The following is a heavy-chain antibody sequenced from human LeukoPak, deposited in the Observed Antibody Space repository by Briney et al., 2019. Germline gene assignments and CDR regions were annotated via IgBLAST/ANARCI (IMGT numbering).Heavy chain of an antibody. CDR2: IEPSESYI. V-gene: IGHV5-10-1*01. J-gene: IGHJ4*02. CDR3: ARHITMVRELDY. D-gene: IGHD3-10*01. Sequence: GESRESSLQGSGYRFTTYWVSWVRPGPGKGLGGMGRIEPSESYINFSPSFQGHVTISADKSTNTAYLHWSSLKASDTAMYYCARHITMVRELDYWGQGTLVTVSS. CDR1: GYRFTTYW.